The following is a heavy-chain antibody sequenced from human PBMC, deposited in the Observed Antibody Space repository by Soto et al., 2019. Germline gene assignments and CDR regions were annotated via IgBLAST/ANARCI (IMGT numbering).Heavy chain of an antibody. CDR1: GFTFSSYS. J-gene: IGHJ6*02. V-gene: IGHV3-30*18. Sequence: PGGSLRLSCAASGFTFSSYSMNWVRQAPGKGLEWVAVISYDGRNKYYADAVKGRFTISRDNSKNTLYLQMSSLRAENTAVYYCVKDGSSGWPYFYDMDVWGQGTTVTVSS. D-gene: IGHD6-19*01. CDR2: ISYDGRNK. CDR3: VKDGSSGWPYFYDMDV.